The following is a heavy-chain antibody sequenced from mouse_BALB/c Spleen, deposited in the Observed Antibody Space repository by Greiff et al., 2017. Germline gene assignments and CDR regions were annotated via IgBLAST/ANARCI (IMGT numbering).Heavy chain of an antibody. CDR1: GFTFSDYY. J-gene: IGHJ4*01. Sequence: EVKLMESGGGLVKPGGSLKISCAASGFTFSDYYMYWVRQTPEKRLEWVATISDGGSYTYYPDSVKGRFTISRDNAKNNLYLQMSSLKSEDTAMYYCARGYYGSSYAMDYWGQGTSVTVSS. CDR3: ARGYYGSSYAMDY. CDR2: ISDGGSYT. V-gene: IGHV5-4*02. D-gene: IGHD1-1*01.